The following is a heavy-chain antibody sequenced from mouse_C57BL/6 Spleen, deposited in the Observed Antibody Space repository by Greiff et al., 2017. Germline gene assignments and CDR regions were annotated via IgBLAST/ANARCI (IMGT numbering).Heavy chain of an antibody. Sequence: VQLQQSGPGLVKPSQSLSLTCSVTGYSITSGYYWNWIRQFPGNKLEWMGYISYDGSNNYNPSLKNRISITRDTSKNQFFLKLNSVTTEDTATYYCARDQRLGGFAYWGQGTLVTVSA. J-gene: IGHJ3*01. CDR1: GYSITSGYY. CDR3: ARDQRLGGFAY. V-gene: IGHV3-6*01. CDR2: ISYDGSN. D-gene: IGHD4-1*01.